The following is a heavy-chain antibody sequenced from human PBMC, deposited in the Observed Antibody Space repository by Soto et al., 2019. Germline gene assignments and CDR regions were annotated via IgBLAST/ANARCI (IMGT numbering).Heavy chain of an antibody. CDR3: AKDNAGYQYYGMDV. CDR2: ISGSGGST. V-gene: IGHV3-23*01. Sequence: GGSLRLSCAASGFTFSSYAMSWVRQAPRKGLEWVSGISGSGGSTYYADSVKGRFTISRDNSKNTLYLQMNSLRAEDTAVYYCAKDNAGYQYYGMDVWGQGTTVTVSS. D-gene: IGHD2-2*01. CDR1: GFTFSSYA. J-gene: IGHJ6*02.